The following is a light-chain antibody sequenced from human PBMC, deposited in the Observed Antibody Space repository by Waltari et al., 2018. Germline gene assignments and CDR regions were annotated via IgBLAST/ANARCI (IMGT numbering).Light chain of an antibody. V-gene: IGKV3-11*01. CDR1: QSISNF. Sequence: EIVLTQSPATLSLSPGERVTLSCRASQSISNFLAWYQQRPGQAPRLLMYDASKRSIGIPAMFSGSGSWTDFTLTISSLEPEDSGIYYCQQRNGWPPMYTFGQGTKLEIK. CDR2: DAS. J-gene: IGKJ2*01. CDR3: QQRNGWPPMYT.